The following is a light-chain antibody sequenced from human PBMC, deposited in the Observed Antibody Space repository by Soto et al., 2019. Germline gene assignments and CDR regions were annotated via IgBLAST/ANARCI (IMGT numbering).Light chain of an antibody. V-gene: IGKV3-15*01. CDR1: QSAISN. Sequence: EIVMTQSPATLSVSPGERVTLSCRASQSAISNLAWYPQKPGQTPRLLIYDASTRANDIPARFSGSGFGTDFTLTIRSLMSEVFAVYYCQQYYKWPLTFGGGTKVEIQ. J-gene: IGKJ4*01. CDR3: QQYYKWPLT. CDR2: DAS.